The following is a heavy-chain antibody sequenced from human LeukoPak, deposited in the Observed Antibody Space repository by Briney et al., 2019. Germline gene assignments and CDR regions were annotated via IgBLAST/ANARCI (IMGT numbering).Heavy chain of an antibody. CDR1: GFTVSSNY. CDR3: ARVRYDFWSGYRYYFDY. D-gene: IGHD3-3*01. CDR2: IYSGDNT. J-gene: IGHJ4*02. V-gene: IGHV3-53*01. Sequence: GGSLRLSCAASGFTVSSNYMSWVRQAPGKGLEWVSIIYSGDNTYYADSVKGRFTISRDNSKNTLYLQMNSLRAEDTAVYYCARVRYDFWSGYRYYFDYWGQGTLVTVSS.